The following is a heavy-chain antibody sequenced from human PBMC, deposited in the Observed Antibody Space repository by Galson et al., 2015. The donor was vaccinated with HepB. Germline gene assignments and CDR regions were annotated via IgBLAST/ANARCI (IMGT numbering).Heavy chain of an antibody. CDR3: ARLYRDYYDSSGYYYAY. CDR2: IVVGSGNT. V-gene: IGHV1-58*02. Sequence: SVKVSCKASGFTFTSSAMQWVRQARGQRLEWIGWIVVGSGNTNYAQKFQERVTITRDKSISTAYLQWSSLKASDTAMYYCARLYRDYYDSSGYYYAYWGQGTLVTVSS. D-gene: IGHD3-22*01. CDR1: GFTFTSSA. J-gene: IGHJ4*02.